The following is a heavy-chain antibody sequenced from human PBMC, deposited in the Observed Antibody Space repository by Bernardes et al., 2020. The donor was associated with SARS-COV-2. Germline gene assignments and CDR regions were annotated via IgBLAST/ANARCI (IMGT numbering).Heavy chain of an antibody. V-gene: IGHV4-39*01. CDR2: IYYSGST. CDR1: GGSISSSSYY. Sequence: SETLSLTCTVSGGSISSSSYYWGWIRQPPGKGLEWIGSIYYSGSTYYNPSLKSRVTISVDTSKNQFSLKLSSVTAADTAVYYCARGGRVATRRAFDIWGQGTMVTVSS. CDR3: ARGGRVATRRAFDI. J-gene: IGHJ3*02. D-gene: IGHD6-6*01.